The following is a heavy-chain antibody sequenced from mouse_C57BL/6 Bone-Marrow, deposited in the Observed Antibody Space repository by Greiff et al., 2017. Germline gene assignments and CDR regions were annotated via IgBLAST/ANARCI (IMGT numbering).Heavy chain of an antibody. CDR2: ISNLAYSL. CDR3: ARGGIYDGYYDWYFDV. CDR1: GFTFSDYG. D-gene: IGHD2-3*01. Sequence: EVKVVESGGGLVQPGGSLKLSCAASGFTFSDYGLAWVRQAPRKGPEWVAFISNLAYSLYYADTVTGRFTISRENGKSTLYLEKRSLRSEYTAMYYWARGGIYDGYYDWYFDVWGTETTVTVSS. J-gene: IGHJ1*03. V-gene: IGHV5-15*01.